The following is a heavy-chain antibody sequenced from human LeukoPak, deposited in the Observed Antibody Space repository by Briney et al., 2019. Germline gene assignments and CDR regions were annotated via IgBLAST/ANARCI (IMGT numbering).Heavy chain of an antibody. V-gene: IGHV3-23*01. D-gene: IGHD6-19*01. CDR3: AIGYSSGWYHGD. Sequence: GGSLRLSYAASGFTFSNYAMTWVRQAPGKGLEWVSVISGSDGRTFYADSVKGRFTISRDNSKNTLYLQMNSLRAEDTAVYYCAIGYSSGWYHGDWGQGSLVTVSS. J-gene: IGHJ4*02. CDR1: GFTFSNYA. CDR2: ISGSDGRT.